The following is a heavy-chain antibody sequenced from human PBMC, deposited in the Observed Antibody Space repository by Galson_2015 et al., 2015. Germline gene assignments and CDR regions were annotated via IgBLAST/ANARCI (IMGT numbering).Heavy chain of an antibody. D-gene: IGHD6-19*01. Sequence: SEPLSLTCAVSGGSISSGNWWSWVRQPPGKGLEWTGDIYHSGSTKYNPSLKSRVTISVDKPTSQFSLKLSSVTAADTAAYYCARIAVVGTNFDYWGQGILVTVSS. V-gene: IGHV4-4*02. CDR1: GGSISSGNW. CDR2: IYHSGST. J-gene: IGHJ4*02. CDR3: ARIAVVGTNFDY.